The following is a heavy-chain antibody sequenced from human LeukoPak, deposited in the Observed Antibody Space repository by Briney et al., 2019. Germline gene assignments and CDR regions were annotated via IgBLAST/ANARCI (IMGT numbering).Heavy chain of an antibody. CDR1: GDSVSSNSAA. Sequence: SQTLSLTCAISGDSVSSNSAAWNWIRQSPSRGLEWLGRTYYRSKWYNDYAVSVKSRITINPDTSKNQFSLQLNSVTPEDTAVYYYARSLLGAVAGTIAYFDYWGQGTLVTVSS. V-gene: IGHV6-1*01. J-gene: IGHJ4*02. CDR3: ARSLLGAVAGTIAYFDY. CDR2: TYYRSKWYN. D-gene: IGHD6-19*01.